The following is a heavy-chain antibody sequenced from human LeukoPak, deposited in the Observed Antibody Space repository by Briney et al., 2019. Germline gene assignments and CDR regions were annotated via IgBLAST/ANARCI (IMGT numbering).Heavy chain of an antibody. J-gene: IGHJ4*02. D-gene: IGHD6-19*01. Sequence: VASVKVSCKASAYTFTGYYMHWVRQAPGQGLEWMGWINPDSGGTNYAQKFQGRVTMTRDTSISTAYMEVSRLRSDDTAVYYCAREGSGWYGKFDYWGQGTLVTVSS. CDR1: AYTFTGYY. CDR2: INPDSGGT. V-gene: IGHV1-2*02. CDR3: AREGSGWYGKFDY.